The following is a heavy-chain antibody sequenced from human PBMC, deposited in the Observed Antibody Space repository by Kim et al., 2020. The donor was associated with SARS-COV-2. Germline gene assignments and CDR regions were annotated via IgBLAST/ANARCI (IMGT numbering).Heavy chain of an antibody. D-gene: IGHD6-13*01. CDR3: ARLSSSWYGWFDP. J-gene: IGHJ5*02. V-gene: IGHV4-59*01. CDR2: IYYSGST. Sequence: SETPSLTCTVSGGSISSYYWSWIRQPPGKGLEWIGYIYYSGSTNYNPSLKSRVTISVDTSKNQFSLKLSSVTAADTAVYYCARLSSSWYGWFDPWGQGTLVTVSS. CDR1: GGSISSYY.